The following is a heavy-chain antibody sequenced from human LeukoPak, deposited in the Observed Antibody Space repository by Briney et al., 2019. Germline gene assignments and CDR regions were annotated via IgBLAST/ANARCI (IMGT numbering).Heavy chain of an antibody. D-gene: IGHD3-22*01. Sequence: PGGSLRLSCAASGFTFSNYGMNWVRQAPGKGLEWVSSISSSSSYIYYADSVKGRFTISRDNAKNSLYLQMNSLRAEDTAVYYCARERADSSGYYDYWGQGTLVTVSS. V-gene: IGHV3-21*01. CDR2: ISSSSSYI. CDR1: GFTFSNYG. CDR3: ARERADSSGYYDY. J-gene: IGHJ4*02.